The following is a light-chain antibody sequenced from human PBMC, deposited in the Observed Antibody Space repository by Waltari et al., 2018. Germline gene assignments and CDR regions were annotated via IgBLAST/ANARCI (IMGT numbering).Light chain of an antibody. Sequence: QSALTQPASVSGSPGPSLTISCPGTSSDFGGYNYFSWYQQHPGKAPKLMIYEVSNRPSGVSNRFSGSKSGNTASLTISGLQAEDEADYYCSSYTSSSTLEVVFGGGTKLTVL. CDR3: SSYTSSSTLEVV. CDR1: SSDFGGYNY. CDR2: EVS. V-gene: IGLV2-14*01. J-gene: IGLJ2*01.